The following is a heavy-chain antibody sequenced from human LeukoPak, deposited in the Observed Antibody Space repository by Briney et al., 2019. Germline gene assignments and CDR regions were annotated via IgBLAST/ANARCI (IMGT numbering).Heavy chain of an antibody. V-gene: IGHV3-11*01. D-gene: IGHD3-10*01. Sequence: GGSLRFSCAASGFTFSDYYMSWIRQAPGKGLEWVSYISSSGSTIYYADSVKGRFTISRDNAKNSLYLQMNSLRAEDTTVYYCASYLWFGELYDYWGQGTLVTVSS. CDR1: GFTFSDYY. J-gene: IGHJ4*02. CDR2: ISSSGSTI. CDR3: ASYLWFGELYDY.